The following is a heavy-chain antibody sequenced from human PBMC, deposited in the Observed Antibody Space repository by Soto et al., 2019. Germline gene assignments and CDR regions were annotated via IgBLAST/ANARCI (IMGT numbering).Heavy chain of an antibody. CDR2: TSYDGSNK. CDR1: GFTFRSYV. D-gene: IGHD3-16*01. CDR3: ARLGTTGGLDV. J-gene: IGHJ1*01. V-gene: IGHV3-30*19. Sequence: QVQLVESGGGVVQPGTSLRLSCVGSGFTFRSYVIHWVRQAPGKGLEWVALTSYDGSNKDYGDSVKGRFTISRDNSRNTVDLQMDSLRREDTALYYRARLGTTGGLDVWGQGTLVSVSS.